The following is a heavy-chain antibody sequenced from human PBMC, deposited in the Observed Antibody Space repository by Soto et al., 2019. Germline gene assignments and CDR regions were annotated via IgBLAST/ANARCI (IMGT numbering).Heavy chain of an antibody. D-gene: IGHD1-26*01. CDR1: GFSLTTDRVG. CDR3: AHAYGGRSLY. Sequence: QITLKESGPTLVKPTQTLTLTCTFSGFSLTTDRVGVGWIRQPPGEALEWLAVIYWDDSKTYRPSLESSLTITKDTSKHQLALTMTNLDSLDTATYYCAHAYGGRSLYWGQGPLVTVPS. J-gene: IGHJ4*02. V-gene: IGHV2-5*02. CDR2: IYWDDSK.